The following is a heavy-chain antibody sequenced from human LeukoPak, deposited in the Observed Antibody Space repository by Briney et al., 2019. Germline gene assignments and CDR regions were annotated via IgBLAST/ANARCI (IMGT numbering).Heavy chain of an antibody. Sequence: PSETLSLTCTVSGGSISSYYWSWIRQPPGKGLEWIGYINYSGSTNYNPSLKSRVTISVDTSKNQFSLKLSSVTAADTAVYYCARAATYYDFWSGYLFDYWGQGTLVTVSS. CDR1: GGSISSYY. V-gene: IGHV4-59*01. CDR2: INYSGST. CDR3: ARAATYYDFWSGYLFDY. D-gene: IGHD3-3*01. J-gene: IGHJ4*02.